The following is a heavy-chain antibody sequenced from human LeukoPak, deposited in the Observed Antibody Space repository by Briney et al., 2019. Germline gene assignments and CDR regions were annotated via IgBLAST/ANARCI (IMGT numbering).Heavy chain of an antibody. V-gene: IGHV1-69*13. CDR2: IIPIFGTA. D-gene: IGHD3-22*01. Sequence: ASVKVSCKASGYTFTGYYMHWVRQAPGQGLEWMGGIIPIFGTANYAQKFQGRVTITADESTSTAYMELSSLRSEDTAVYYCARPSRWGYDSSGYYYEYYFDYWGQGTLVTVSS. CDR3: ARPSRWGYDSSGYYYEYYFDY. CDR1: GYTFTGYY. J-gene: IGHJ4*02.